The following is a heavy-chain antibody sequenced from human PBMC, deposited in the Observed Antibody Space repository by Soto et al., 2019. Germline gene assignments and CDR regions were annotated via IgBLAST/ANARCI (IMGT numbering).Heavy chain of an antibody. CDR1: GFTFNNYA. D-gene: IGHD3-10*01. CDR2: ISGSGGST. V-gene: IGHV3-23*01. J-gene: IGHJ6*02. Sequence: EVQLLESGGGLAQPGGSLRLSCAASGFTFNNYAMTWVRQAPGKGLEWVSAISGSGGSTYYADSVRGRFTISRDNSKNTLYLQINSLRAEDTAIYYCAKDYYNGSGSYYGDYYGMDVWGQGTTVTVSS. CDR3: AKDYYNGSGSYYGDYYGMDV.